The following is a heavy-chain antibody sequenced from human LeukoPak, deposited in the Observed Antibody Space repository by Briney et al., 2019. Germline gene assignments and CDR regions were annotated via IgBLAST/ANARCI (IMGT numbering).Heavy chain of an antibody. Sequence: GGSLRLSCVASGFTFSSYSMNWVRQAPGKGLEWVSYISSSSSTIYYADPVKGRFTISRDNAKNSLYLQMNSLRAEDTAVYYCARGPKQQLVPENYWGQGTLVTVSS. D-gene: IGHD6-13*01. V-gene: IGHV3-48*01. CDR3: ARGPKQQLVPENY. J-gene: IGHJ4*02. CDR1: GFTFSSYS. CDR2: ISSSSSTI.